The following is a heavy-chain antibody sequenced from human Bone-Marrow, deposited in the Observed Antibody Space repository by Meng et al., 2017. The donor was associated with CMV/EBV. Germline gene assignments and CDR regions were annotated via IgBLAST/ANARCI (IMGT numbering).Heavy chain of an antibody. Sequence: ASVKVSCKASGGTFSSYTISWVRQAPGQGLEWMGWMNPNSGNTGYAQKFQGRVTITRNTSISTAYMELSSLRSEDTAVYYCARWVNRLDYYYYGMDVWGQGTTVTGSS. CDR2: MNPNSGNT. CDR3: ARWVNRLDYYYYGMDV. J-gene: IGHJ6*02. CDR1: GGTFSSYT. V-gene: IGHV1-8*03. D-gene: IGHD1/OR15-1a*01.